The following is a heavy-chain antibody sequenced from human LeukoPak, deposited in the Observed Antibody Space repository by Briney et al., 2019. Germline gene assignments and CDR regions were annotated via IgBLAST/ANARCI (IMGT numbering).Heavy chain of an antibody. J-gene: IGHJ4*02. Sequence: GGSLSLSCAASGFTFSSYEMKWVRHAPGKGMEWATYISSGSSGAYYEESVKNGFTTSSKNDKNSLYLQINSLRAEDTAIYYCARDIRITPSRDFDYWGQGTLVTVSS. CDR2: ISSGSSGA. CDR1: GFTFSSYE. CDR3: ARDIRITPSRDFDY. D-gene: IGHD2-15*01. V-gene: IGHV3-48*03.